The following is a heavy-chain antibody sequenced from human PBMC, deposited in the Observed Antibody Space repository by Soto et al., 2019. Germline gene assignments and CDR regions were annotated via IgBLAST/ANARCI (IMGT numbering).Heavy chain of an antibody. CDR2: IYYSGST. CDR1: GGSVSSGTYY. J-gene: IGHJ4*02. V-gene: IGHV4-61*01. D-gene: IGHD2-8*01. CDR3: ARVKRGGISPPVWYFDY. Sequence: SETLSLTCTFSGGSVSSGTYYLIWIRQPPGKGLVWVGYIYYSGSTNYNPSLKSRVTISVDTSKNQFSLNLSSVTAADTAVYYCARVKRGGISPPVWYFDYWGQGTLGTVSS.